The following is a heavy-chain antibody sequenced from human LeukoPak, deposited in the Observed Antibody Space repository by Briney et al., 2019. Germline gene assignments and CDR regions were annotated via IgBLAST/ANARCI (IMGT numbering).Heavy chain of an antibody. J-gene: IGHJ5*02. CDR1: GFTFSSYS. D-gene: IGHD6-13*01. CDR2: ISSSSSTI. V-gene: IGHV3-48*04. Sequence: GGSLTLSCAASGFTFSSYSMNWVRQAPGKELERVSYISSSSSTIYYADSVKGRFTISRDNAKNSLYLQMNSLRAEDTAVYYCARDSWIAAAGSLSPWGGVDPWGQGTLVTVSS. CDR3: ARDSWIAAAGSLSPWGGVDP.